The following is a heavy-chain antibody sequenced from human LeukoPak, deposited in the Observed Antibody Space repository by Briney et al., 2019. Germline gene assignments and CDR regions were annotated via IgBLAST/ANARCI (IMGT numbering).Heavy chain of an antibody. V-gene: IGHV4-59*01. CDR1: GGSISSYY. D-gene: IGHD5-18*01. CDR2: IYYSGST. J-gene: IGHJ6*02. CDR3: ARDQGKVYSYGSLGMDV. Sequence: SETLSLTCTVSGGSISSYYWSWIRQPPGKGLEWIGYIYYSGSTNCNPSLKSRVTISVDTSKNQFSLKLSSVTAADTAVYYCARDQGKVYSYGSLGMDVWGQGTTVTVSS.